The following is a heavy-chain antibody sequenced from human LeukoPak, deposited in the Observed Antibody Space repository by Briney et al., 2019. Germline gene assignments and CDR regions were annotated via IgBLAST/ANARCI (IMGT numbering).Heavy chain of an antibody. V-gene: IGHV3-23*01. CDR2: ISGSGGST. Sequence: GSLRLSCAASGFTFSSYAMSWVRQAPGKGLEWVSAISGSGGSTYYADSVKGRFTISRDNSKNTLYLQMNSLRAEDTAVYYCAKAVRGSSWPIYFDYWGQGTLVTVSS. D-gene: IGHD6-13*01. CDR1: GFTFSSYA. CDR3: AKAVRGSSWPIYFDY. J-gene: IGHJ4*02.